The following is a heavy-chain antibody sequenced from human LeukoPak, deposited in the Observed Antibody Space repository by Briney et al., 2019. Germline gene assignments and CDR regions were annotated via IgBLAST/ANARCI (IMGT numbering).Heavy chain of an antibody. D-gene: IGHD3/OR15-3a*01. V-gene: IGHV3-30*14. CDR3: ASAFRPASDPHDFYDF. J-gene: IGHJ3*01. Sequence: QAGGSLRLSCAASGFTFSSYAMSWVRQAPGKGLEWVAVISYDGSNKYYADSVKGRFTISRDNSKNTLYLQMGSLRPEDMGVYYCASAFRPASDPHDFYDFWGRGTTVTVSS. CDR2: ISYDGSNK. CDR1: GFTFSSYA.